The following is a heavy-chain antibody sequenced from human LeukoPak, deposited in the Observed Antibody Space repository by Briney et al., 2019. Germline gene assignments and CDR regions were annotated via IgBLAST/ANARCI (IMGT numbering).Heavy chain of an antibody. D-gene: IGHD6-13*01. Sequence: GGSLRLSCIASGFTLSAYTMNWVRQAPGKGLEWVSTLTRGGDNDIHYADSVKGRFTISRDNAKNSLYVQMNSLRAEDTAVYYCARGVEVYRAAAGLDYWGQGTLVTVSS. J-gene: IGHJ4*02. CDR3: ARGVEVYRAAAGLDY. V-gene: IGHV3-21*04. CDR2: LTRGGDNDI. CDR1: GFTLSAYT.